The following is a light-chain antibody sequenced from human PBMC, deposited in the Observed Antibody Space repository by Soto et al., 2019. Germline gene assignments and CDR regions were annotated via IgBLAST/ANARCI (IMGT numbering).Light chain of an antibody. CDR2: DAS. V-gene: IGKV1-5*01. CDR1: QTINGR. Sequence: DIQMTQSPSTLSASIGDRVTITCRASQTINGRLAWYQQKPGRPPKLLIYDASFLESGAPARFSGSGSGTDFTLTISSLRPDDFATFYCQQYKVYPYTFGEGSRLDIQ. J-gene: IGKJ2*01. CDR3: QQYKVYPYT.